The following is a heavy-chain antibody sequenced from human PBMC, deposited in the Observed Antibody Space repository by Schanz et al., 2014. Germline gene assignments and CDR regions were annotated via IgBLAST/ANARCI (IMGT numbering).Heavy chain of an antibody. D-gene: IGHD4-4*01. CDR2: ISRDGTTS. V-gene: IGHV3-11*01. J-gene: IGHJ6*02. CDR1: GFIFNDYY. Sequence: QVQLVESGGGLVKPGGSLRLSCAASGFIFNDYYMNWIRQAPGKGLEWLSYISRDGTTSYYADSVKGRFTISRDDAKNSLYLQMNSLRAEGTALYYCAKDRQTTVNRVGYYYGMDVWGQGTTVTVSS. CDR3: AKDRQTTVNRVGYYYGMDV.